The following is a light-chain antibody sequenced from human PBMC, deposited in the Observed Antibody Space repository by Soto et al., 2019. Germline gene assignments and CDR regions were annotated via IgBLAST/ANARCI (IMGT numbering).Light chain of an antibody. CDR3: QKRSNWPIT. Sequence: VLTQSPATLSLSPGESAALSCRASQSVIRYVAWYQQRPGQAPRILIYDESNRATGIPDRFSGSGSGTDLTLTISSLEPEDFALYYCQKRSNWPITCGQGTRLEIK. V-gene: IGKV3-11*01. CDR1: QSVIRY. J-gene: IGKJ5*01. CDR2: DES.